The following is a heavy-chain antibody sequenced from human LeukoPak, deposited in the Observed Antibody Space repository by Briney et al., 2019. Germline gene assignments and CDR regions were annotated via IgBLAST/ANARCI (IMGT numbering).Heavy chain of an antibody. Sequence: GGSLRLSCAASGFTFTSYSMNWVRQAPGKGLEWVSTISGGGGSTYYADSVKGRFTISRDNSKNTLYLQVNSLRAEDTAVYYCAKGGKWDVTPFDYWGQGTLVTVFS. CDR2: ISGGGGST. CDR3: AKGGKWDVTPFDY. D-gene: IGHD1-26*01. V-gene: IGHV3-23*01. CDR1: GFTFTSYS. J-gene: IGHJ4*02.